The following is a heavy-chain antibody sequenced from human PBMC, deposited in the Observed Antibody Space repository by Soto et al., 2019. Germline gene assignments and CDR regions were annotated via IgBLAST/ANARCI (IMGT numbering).Heavy chain of an antibody. D-gene: IGHD2-2*01. J-gene: IGHJ3*01. CDR2: IYYNRNT. CDR1: GLPITSGAYY. Sequence: SETLSLTCTPSGLPITSGAYYWTWVRKHPGNGLEWIGYIYYNRNTYFSPSLKSRLTISIHTSKNQFSLQLSSVTAADTDMYYCARASLRAVDACDFWGQGTMVT. V-gene: IGHV4-31*03. CDR3: ARASLRAVDACDF.